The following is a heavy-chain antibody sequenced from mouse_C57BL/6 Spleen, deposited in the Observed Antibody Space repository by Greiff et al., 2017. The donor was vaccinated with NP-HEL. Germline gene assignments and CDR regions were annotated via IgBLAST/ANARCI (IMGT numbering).Heavy chain of an antibody. CDR2: IWRGGST. CDR3: ARRGSPAMDY. CDR1: GFSLTSYG. J-gene: IGHJ4*01. Sequence: VQLQQSGPGLVQPSQSLSITCTVSGFSLTSYGVHWVRQSPGKGLEWLGVIWRGGSTDYNAAFISRLSISKDNSKSQVFFKMNSLQADDTAIYYRARRGSPAMDYGGQGTSVTVSS. V-gene: IGHV2-2*01.